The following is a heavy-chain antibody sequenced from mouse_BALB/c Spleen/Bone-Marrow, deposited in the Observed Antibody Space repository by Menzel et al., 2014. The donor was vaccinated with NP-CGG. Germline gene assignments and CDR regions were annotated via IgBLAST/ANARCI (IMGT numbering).Heavy chain of an antibody. Sequence: AYYIHWVKQSHVKSLEWIGRINPYNGATSYNQNFKDKASLTVDKSSSTAYMELHSLTSEDSAVYYCARKGNYGWFAYWGQGTLVTVSA. CDR2: INPYNGAT. CDR3: ARKGNYGWFAY. V-gene: IGHV1-26*01. D-gene: IGHD2-1*01. CDR1: AYY. J-gene: IGHJ3*01.